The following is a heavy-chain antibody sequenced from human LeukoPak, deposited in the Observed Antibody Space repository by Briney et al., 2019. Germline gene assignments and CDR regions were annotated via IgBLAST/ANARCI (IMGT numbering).Heavy chain of an antibody. D-gene: IGHD4-23*01. J-gene: IGHJ4*02. CDR1: GFTFSSYS. CDR2: ISSSSSTI. V-gene: IGHV3-48*01. CDR3: ARARTTVVTPGLDY. Sequence: GGSLRLSCAASGFTFSSYSMNWVRQAPGKGLEWVSYISSSSSTIYYADSVKGRFTISRDNAKNSLYLQMNSLRAEDTAVYYCARARTTVVTPGLDYWGQGTLVTVSS.